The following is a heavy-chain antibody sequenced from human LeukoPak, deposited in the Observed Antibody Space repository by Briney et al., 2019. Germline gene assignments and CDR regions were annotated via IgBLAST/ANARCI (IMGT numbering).Heavy chain of an antibody. Sequence: ASVKVSCKASGYTFTSYDINWVRQATGQGLEWMGWMNPNSGNTGYAQKFRGRVTMTRNTSISTAYMELSSLRSEDTAVYYCARGDYDFWSGYPYGMDVWGQGTTVTVSS. CDR1: GYTFTSYD. CDR3: ARGDYDFWSGYPYGMDV. CDR2: MNPNSGNT. J-gene: IGHJ6*02. D-gene: IGHD3-3*01. V-gene: IGHV1-8*01.